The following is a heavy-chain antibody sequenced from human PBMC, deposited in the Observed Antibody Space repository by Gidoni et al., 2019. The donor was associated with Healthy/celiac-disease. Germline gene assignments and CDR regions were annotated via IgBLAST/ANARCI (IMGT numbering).Heavy chain of an antibody. J-gene: IGHJ6*02. Sequence: QVQLQESGPGLVKPSGTLSLTCAVSGGSISSSNWWSWVRQPPGKGLEWIGEIYHSGSTNYNPSLKRRVTISVDKSKNQFSLKLSSVTAADTAVYYCARGKRYCSSTSCYFHGMDVWGQGTTVTVSS. CDR1: GGSISSSNW. D-gene: IGHD2-2*01. CDR2: IYHSGST. V-gene: IGHV4-4*02. CDR3: ARGKRYCSSTSCYFHGMDV.